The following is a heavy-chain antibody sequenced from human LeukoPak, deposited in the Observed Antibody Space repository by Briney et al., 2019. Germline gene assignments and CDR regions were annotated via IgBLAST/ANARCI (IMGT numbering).Heavy chain of an antibody. CDR1: GGSISSSSYY. CDR3: ARDRVSWHYFDY. CDR2: IYYSGST. V-gene: IGHV4-39*07. J-gene: IGHJ4*02. D-gene: IGHD5/OR15-5a*01. Sequence: SETLSLTCTVSGGSISSSSYYWGWIRQPPGKGLEWIGSIYYSGSTYYNPSLKSRGTISVDTSKNQFSLKLSSVTAADTAVYYCARDRVSWHYFDYWGQGTLLTVSS.